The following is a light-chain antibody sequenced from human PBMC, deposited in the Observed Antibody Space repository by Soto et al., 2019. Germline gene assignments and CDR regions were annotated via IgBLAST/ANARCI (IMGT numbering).Light chain of an antibody. Sequence: DIVMTQSPDSLAVSLGERATINCKSSQSVLHSPTNNNYLAWYQKKPGQPPKLLIYWASTRESGVPDRFSGSGSHTDFTLTINSLQAEDSAVYYFHQYYSIPRTFGQGTKVQIK. CDR2: WAS. J-gene: IGKJ1*01. CDR3: HQYYSIPRT. CDR1: QSVLHSPTNNNY. V-gene: IGKV4-1*01.